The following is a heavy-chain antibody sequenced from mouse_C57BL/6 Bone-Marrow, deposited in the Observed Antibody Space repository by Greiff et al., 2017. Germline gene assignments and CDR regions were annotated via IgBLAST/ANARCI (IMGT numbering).Heavy chain of an antibody. J-gene: IGHJ1*03. CDR2: IDPETGDT. CDR3: TTGYGSSYWYFDV. CDR1: GFNIKDDY. D-gene: IGHD1-1*01. V-gene: IGHV14-4*01. Sequence: EVQLKESGAELVRPGASVKLSCTASGFNIKDDYMHWVKQRPEQGLEWIGWIDPETGDTDYASKFQGKATITADTSSNTAYLQLSSLTSADTAVYYCTTGYGSSYWYFDVWGTGTTVTVSS.